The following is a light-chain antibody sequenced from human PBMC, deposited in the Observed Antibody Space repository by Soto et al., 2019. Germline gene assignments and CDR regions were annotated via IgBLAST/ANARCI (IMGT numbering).Light chain of an antibody. CDR1: SSDVGRYDY. J-gene: IGLJ1*01. CDR3: CSFAGSYSYV. Sequence: QSALTQPRSVSGSPGQSVTISCTGTSSDVGRYDYVSWYQQYPGEAPKLIIYDVTERPSGVPDRFSGSKSGNTASLTISGLRAEDEAAYSCCSFAGSYSYVFGNGTKVTVL. CDR2: DVT. V-gene: IGLV2-11*01.